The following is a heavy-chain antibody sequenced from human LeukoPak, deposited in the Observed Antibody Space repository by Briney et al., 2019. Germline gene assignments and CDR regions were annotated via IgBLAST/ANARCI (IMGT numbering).Heavy chain of an antibody. V-gene: IGHV3-23*01. J-gene: IGHJ4*02. CDR2: IIGKGEST. Sequence: PSACRSRYSAASGFTFRGYTRMWVRQAPGKGRAWVSAIIGKGESTSYADSVKGRFTSSRENSKNTRCRQMDSLRAEDTAVYYWAKIPDAQLRLAAFDSAGRGTRATASS. D-gene: IGHD2-2*01. CDR1: GFTFRGYT. CDR3: AKIPDAQLRLAAFDS.